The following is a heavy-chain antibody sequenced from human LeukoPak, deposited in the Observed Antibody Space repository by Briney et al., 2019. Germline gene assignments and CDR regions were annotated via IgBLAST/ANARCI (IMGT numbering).Heavy chain of an antibody. D-gene: IGHD6-6*01. Sequence: ASVKVSCTASGYTFNGYDLNWVRQATGQGLEWMGWMNPNSGNTGYAQKFQSWVTMTRDTSISTAYMELSRLRSDDTAVYYCAREEPSSSSIDYWGQGTLVTVSS. CDR2: MNPNSGNT. J-gene: IGHJ4*02. V-gene: IGHV1-8*01. CDR1: GYTFNGYD. CDR3: AREEPSSSSIDY.